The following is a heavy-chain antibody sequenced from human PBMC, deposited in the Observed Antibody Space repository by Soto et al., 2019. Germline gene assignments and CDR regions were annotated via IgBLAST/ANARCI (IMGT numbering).Heavy chain of an antibody. J-gene: IGHJ4*02. D-gene: IGHD6-13*01. V-gene: IGHV1-69*01. CDR1: EGTFNSYA. CDR2: IIPYYNTL. Sequence: QAQVVQSGAEVRKPGSSVKLSCKASEGTFNSYAIAWVRQAPGQGLEWMGGIIPYYNTLNYAQKFQDRVTLTADDSTNAVYMELSSLRSDDTAVYFCASGASRWYPYFFDSWAQGTRVTASS. CDR3: ASGASRWYPYFFDS.